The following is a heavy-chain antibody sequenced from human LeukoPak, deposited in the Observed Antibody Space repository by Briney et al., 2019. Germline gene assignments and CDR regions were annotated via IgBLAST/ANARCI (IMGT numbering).Heavy chain of an antibody. D-gene: IGHD3-22*01. CDR2: IYYSGST. CDR1: GGSISSSSYY. V-gene: IGHV4-39*07. CDR3: AGEGGYYDSSGFDAFDI. Sequence: SETLSLTCTVSGGSISSSSYYWGWIRQPPGKGLEWIGSIYYSGSTYYNPSLKSRVTISVDTSKNQFSLKLSSVTAADTAVYYCAGEGGYYDSSGFDAFDIWGQGTMVTVSS. J-gene: IGHJ3*02.